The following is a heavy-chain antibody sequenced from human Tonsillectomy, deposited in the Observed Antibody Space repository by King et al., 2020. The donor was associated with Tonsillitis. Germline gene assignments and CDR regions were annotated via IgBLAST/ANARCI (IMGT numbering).Heavy chain of an antibody. CDR2: IEQDAADR. V-gene: IGHV3-7*03. CDR1: EFTFSNYW. CDR3: AREEGPSGSSAFDL. D-gene: IGHD3-22*01. Sequence: VQLVESGGGLVQPGGSMRLSCATSEFTFSNYWMTWVRQAPVKGLEWGANIEQDAADRNYVDSVKGRFTISRENAKNSLYLQMNSLTVEDTAVYYYAREEGPSGSSAFDLWAKGQWSPSLQ. J-gene: IGHJ3*01.